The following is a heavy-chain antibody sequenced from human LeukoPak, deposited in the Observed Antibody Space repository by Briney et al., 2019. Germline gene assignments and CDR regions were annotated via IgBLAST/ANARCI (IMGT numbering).Heavy chain of an antibody. Sequence: GGSLRLSCAASGFTFSSYSMNWVRQAPGKGLEWVSSISSSSSYIYYADSVKGRFTNSRDNAKNSLYLQMNSLRAEDTAVYYCARRDIVATDIDYWGQGALVTVSS. V-gene: IGHV3-21*01. J-gene: IGHJ4*02. CDR2: ISSSSSYI. CDR1: GFTFSSYS. D-gene: IGHD5-12*01. CDR3: ARRDIVATDIDY.